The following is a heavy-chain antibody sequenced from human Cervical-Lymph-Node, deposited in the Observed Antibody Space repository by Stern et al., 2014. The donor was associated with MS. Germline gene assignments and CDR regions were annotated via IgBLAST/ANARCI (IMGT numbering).Heavy chain of an antibody. CDR1: GGTFSSYA. J-gene: IGHJ4*02. V-gene: IGHV1-69*01. CDR2: LIPIFGTA. Sequence: QVQLVQSGAEVKKPGSSVKVSCKASGGTFSSYAISWVRQAPGQGLEWMGGLIPIFGTANYAQKFQGRVTITADESTSTAYMELSSLRSEDTAVYYCASERGANYYDSSGYYLYYWGQGTLVTVSS. D-gene: IGHD3-22*01. CDR3: ASERGANYYDSSGYYLYY.